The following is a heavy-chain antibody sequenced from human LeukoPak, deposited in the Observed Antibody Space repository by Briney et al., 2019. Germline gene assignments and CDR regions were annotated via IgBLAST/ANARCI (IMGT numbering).Heavy chain of an antibody. V-gene: IGHV3-30*03. J-gene: IGHJ6*02. D-gene: IGHD6-19*01. CDR3: ARDRSEAVAGTPYYYYGMDV. CDR2: ISYNGSNK. Sequence: PGGSLRLSCAASGFTFSNYGMHWVRQAPGKGLEWVAVISYNGSNKHYADSVKGRFAISRDNSKNTLYLQMNSLRVEDTAVYYCARDRSEAVAGTPYYYYGMDVWGQGTTVTVSS. CDR1: GFTFSNYG.